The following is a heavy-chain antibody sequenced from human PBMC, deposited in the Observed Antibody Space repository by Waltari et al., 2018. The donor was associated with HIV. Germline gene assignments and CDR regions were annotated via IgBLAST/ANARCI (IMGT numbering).Heavy chain of an antibody. CDR2: IYYSGST. D-gene: IGHD3-3*01. Sequence: QLQLQESGPGLVKPLETLSLTCTVSGGSISSSSYYWGWIRQPPGKGLEWMGSIYYSGSTYYNPSLKSRVTISVDTSKNQFSLKLSSVTAADTAVYYCASRLSVNYDFWSGYTNDAFDIWGQGTMVTVSS. CDR1: GGSISSSSYY. J-gene: IGHJ3*02. CDR3: ASRLSVNYDFWSGYTNDAFDI. V-gene: IGHV4-39*01.